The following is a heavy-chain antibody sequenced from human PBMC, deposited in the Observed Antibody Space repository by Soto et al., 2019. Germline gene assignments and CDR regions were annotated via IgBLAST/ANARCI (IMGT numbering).Heavy chain of an antibody. CDR2: ISTTSRTI. CDR1: GFTFSNYN. Sequence: EVQVVESGGGLIQPGGSLRLSCAGSGFTFSNYNMDWVRQAPGKGLDWISYISTTSRTIFYADSVKGRFTISRDNARNSLFLQMNSLRDEDTAVYYCARDGSRGYDMDVWGQGTTVIVSS. V-gene: IGHV3-48*02. D-gene: IGHD1-1*01. CDR3: ARDGSRGYDMDV. J-gene: IGHJ6*02.